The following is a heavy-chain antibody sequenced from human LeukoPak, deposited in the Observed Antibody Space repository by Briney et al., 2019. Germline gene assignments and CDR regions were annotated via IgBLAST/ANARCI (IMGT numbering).Heavy chain of an antibody. CDR3: ARVTAAGTWTFDI. D-gene: IGHD6-13*01. V-gene: IGHV1-8*02. CDR1: GDTFIIND. CDR2: MNPNSGNT. Sequence: ASVKVSCKASGDTFIINDINWVRQATGQGLEWMGWMNPNSGNTGYAHKFQGRVTMTRNISITTAYMELTDLRSEDTAVYYCARVTAAGTWTFDIWGQGTTVTVSS. J-gene: IGHJ3*02.